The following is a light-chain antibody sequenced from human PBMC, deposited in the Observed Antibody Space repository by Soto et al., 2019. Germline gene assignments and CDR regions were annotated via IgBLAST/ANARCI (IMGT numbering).Light chain of an antibody. CDR3: QQYINYFRT. V-gene: IGKV1-5*03. Sequence: DIQMTQSPSTLSASVGDRVTITCRASQSIGVWLAWYQQKPGTAPKLLIYKTSTLDSGVPLRFNGRGSGTEFTLTISSLQPDDFATYYCQQYINYFRTFGQGTKVEIK. CDR1: QSIGVW. J-gene: IGKJ1*01. CDR2: KTS.